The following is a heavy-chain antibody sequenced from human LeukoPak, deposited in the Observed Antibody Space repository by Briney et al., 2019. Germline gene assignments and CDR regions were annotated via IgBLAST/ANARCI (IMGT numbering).Heavy chain of an antibody. V-gene: IGHV1-18*01. D-gene: IGHD4-17*01. CDR2: ISAYNGNT. CDR3: AKYLRYGDYVDGYFDL. CDR1: GYTFTSYG. J-gene: IGHJ2*01. Sequence: ASVKVSCKASGYTFTSYGISWVRQAPGQVLEWMGWISAYNGNTNCAQKLQGRVTMTTDTSTSTAYMELRSLRSDDTAVYYCAKYLRYGDYVDGYFDLWGRGTLVTVSS.